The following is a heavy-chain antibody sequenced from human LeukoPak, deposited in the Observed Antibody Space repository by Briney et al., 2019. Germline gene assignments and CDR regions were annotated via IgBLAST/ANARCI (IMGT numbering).Heavy chain of an antibody. CDR1: GGSFSGYC. CDR3: ARGVNGSSGVFDY. CDR2: INLNGNT. D-gene: IGHD6-13*01. J-gene: IGHJ4*02. Sequence: SQTLSLTCAVYGGSFSGYCWSWIRQPPAKGLEWIGEINLNGNTNNNPTLTSRVTISVDTSKTHFSLTLSSLTTADTAVYYWARGVNGSSGVFDYWGQGTLVTVSS. V-gene: IGHV4-34*01.